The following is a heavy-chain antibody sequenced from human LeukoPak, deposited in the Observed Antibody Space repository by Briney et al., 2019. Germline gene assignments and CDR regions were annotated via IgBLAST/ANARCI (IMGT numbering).Heavy chain of an antibody. CDR3: TTRGGDY. Sequence: PGGSLRLSCAASGFTFTNAWMTWVRQAPGKGLEWVGRIQSKTDGGTTDYAAPVKGRFTISRDDSKNTLYLQMKSLKTGDTAVYYCTTRGGDYWGQGTLVTVSS. D-gene: IGHD4-23*01. J-gene: IGHJ4*02. CDR1: GFTFTNAW. V-gene: IGHV3-15*01. CDR2: IQSKTDGGTT.